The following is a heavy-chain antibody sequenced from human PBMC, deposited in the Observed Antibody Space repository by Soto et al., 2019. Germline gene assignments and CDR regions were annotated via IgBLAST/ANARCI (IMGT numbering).Heavy chain of an antibody. CDR2: ISYDGSNK. J-gene: IGHJ4*02. D-gene: IGHD6-6*01. V-gene: IGHV3-30-3*01. Sequence: PGGSLRLSCAASGFTFSSYAMHWVRQAPGKGLEWVAVISYDGSNKYYADSVKGRFTISRDNSKNTLYLQMNSLRAEDTAVYYCAVPKYSSSFGLFDYWGQGTLVTVSS. CDR1: GFTFSSYA. CDR3: AVPKYSSSFGLFDY.